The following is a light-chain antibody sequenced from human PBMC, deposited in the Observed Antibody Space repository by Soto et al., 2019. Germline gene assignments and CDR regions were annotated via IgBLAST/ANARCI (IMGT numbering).Light chain of an antibody. CDR2: GAS. CDR1: HIISSN. Sequence: EVVLTQSPATLSVSPGERATLSCRASHIISSNLAWYQQKPGQAPRLLIYGASTRATGIPARFSGSGSGTDFTLTISSLEPEDFAVYYCQQRSNWPITFGQGTRLEI. V-gene: IGKV3-11*01. J-gene: IGKJ5*01. CDR3: QQRSNWPIT.